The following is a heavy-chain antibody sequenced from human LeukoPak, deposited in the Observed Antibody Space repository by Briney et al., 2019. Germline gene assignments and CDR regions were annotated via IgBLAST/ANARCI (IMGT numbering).Heavy chain of an antibody. CDR3: TGHHPRNTVDF. D-gene: IGHD2/OR15-2a*01. Sequence: SETLSLTCTVSGGSISSYYWSWLRQPPGKGLEWIAYISDIGSINYNPSLKSRVTISLDTSKNQFSLKLSSVTAADTAVYYCTGHHPRNTVDFWGQGTLVTVSS. CDR2: ISDIGSI. CDR1: GGSISSYY. J-gene: IGHJ4*02. V-gene: IGHV4-59*08.